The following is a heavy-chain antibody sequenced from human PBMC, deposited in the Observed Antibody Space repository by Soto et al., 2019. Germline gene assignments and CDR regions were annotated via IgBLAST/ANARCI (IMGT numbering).Heavy chain of an antibody. D-gene: IGHD4-4*01. J-gene: IGHJ6*02. CDR3: ARDGTTVTDYYYYGMYV. Sequence: ASVKVSCKASEGTFSSYAISWVRQAPGQGLEWMGGIIPIFGTANYAQKFQGRVTITADESTSTAYMELSSLRSEDTAVYYCARDGTTVTDYYYYGMYVWGQGTTVTVSS. V-gene: IGHV1-69*13. CDR2: IIPIFGTA. CDR1: EGTFSSYA.